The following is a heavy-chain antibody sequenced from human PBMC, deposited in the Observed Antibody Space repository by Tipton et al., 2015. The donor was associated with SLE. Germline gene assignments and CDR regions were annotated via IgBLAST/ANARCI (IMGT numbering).Heavy chain of an antibody. V-gene: IGHV4-38-2*02. D-gene: IGHD3-9*01. CDR1: GYSISSGYY. J-gene: IGHJ6*02. Sequence: TLSLTCTVSGYSISSGYYWGWIRQPPGKGLEWIGSIYYSGSTYYNPSLKSRVTISVDTSTNQFSLKLSSVTAADTAVYYCARDGYDILTGHYYGMDVWGQGTTVTVSS. CDR2: IYYSGST. CDR3: ARDGYDILTGHYYGMDV.